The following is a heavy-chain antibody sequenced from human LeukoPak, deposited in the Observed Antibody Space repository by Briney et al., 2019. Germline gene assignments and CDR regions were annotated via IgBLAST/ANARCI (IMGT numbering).Heavy chain of an antibody. CDR2: IIPIFGTA. V-gene: IGHV1-69*13. J-gene: IGHJ5*02. D-gene: IGHD4-17*01. CDR3: AREAYGDYGYWFDP. CDR1: GGTFSSYA. Sequence: SVKISCNASGGTFSSYAISWVRQAPGQGLEWMGGIIPIFGTANYAQKFQGRVTITADESTSTAYMELSSLRSEDTAVYYCAREAYGDYGYWFDPWGQGTLVTVSS.